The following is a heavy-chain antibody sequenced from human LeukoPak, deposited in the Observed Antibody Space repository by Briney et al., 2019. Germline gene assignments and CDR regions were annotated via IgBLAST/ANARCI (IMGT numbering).Heavy chain of an antibody. CDR3: ARGGSSGYDYNAFDM. CDR2: ISISGSTI. V-gene: IGHV3-48*03. J-gene: IGHJ3*02. CDR1: GFAFSGHE. D-gene: IGHD3-22*01. Sequence: GGSLRLSCAASGFAFSGHEMNWVRQAPGKGLEWVSYISISGSTILYADSVRGRFTIPRDNAKNSLYLQMNSLRAEDTAVYYCARGGSSGYDYNAFDMWGQGTVVTVSS.